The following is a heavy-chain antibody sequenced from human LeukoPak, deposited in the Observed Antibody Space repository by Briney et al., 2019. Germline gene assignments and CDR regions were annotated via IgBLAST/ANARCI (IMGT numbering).Heavy chain of an antibody. V-gene: IGHV1-18*01. CDR3: ARGKLRTWFDP. J-gene: IGHJ5*02. CDR2: ISAYNGNT. Sequence: ASVKVSCKASGYTFTSYGISWVRQAPGQGLEWMGWISAYNGNTNYAQKLQGRVTMTTDTSTSTVYMELSSLRSEDTAVYYCARGKLRTWFDPWGQGTLVTVSS. D-gene: IGHD1-7*01. CDR1: GYTFTSYG.